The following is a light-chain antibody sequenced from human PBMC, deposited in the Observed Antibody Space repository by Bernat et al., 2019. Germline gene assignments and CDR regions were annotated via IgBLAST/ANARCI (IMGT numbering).Light chain of an antibody. J-gene: IGLJ3*02. CDR3: GSYRMDSTLV. CDR1: SSDVGAYNY. V-gene: IGLV2-14*03. CDR2: DVS. Sequence: QSALTQPASVSGSPGQSITISCTGTSSDVGAYNYVSWYQQHPGKAPKLMIYDVSDRPSGVSNRFSGSKSGNTASLTISGLQAEDEVDYFCGSYRMDSTLVFGGGTKLTVL.